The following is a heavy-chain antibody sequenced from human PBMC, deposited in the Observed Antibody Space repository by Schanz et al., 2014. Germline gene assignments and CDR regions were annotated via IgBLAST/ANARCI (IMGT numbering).Heavy chain of an antibody. J-gene: IGHJ4*02. CDR1: GFTMITYA. Sequence: QVQLVESGGGVVQPGRSLRLSCAASGFTMITYAMHWVRQPPGKGLEWVAIITYDGSNTYHADSVKGRFTIARDNSKNTLYLQMTSLRAEDTAVYYCIRGDIMVVPVAHFWGQGILVTVSS. V-gene: IGHV3-30*04. D-gene: IGHD2-2*01. CDR3: IRGDIMVVPVAHF. CDR2: ITYDGSNT.